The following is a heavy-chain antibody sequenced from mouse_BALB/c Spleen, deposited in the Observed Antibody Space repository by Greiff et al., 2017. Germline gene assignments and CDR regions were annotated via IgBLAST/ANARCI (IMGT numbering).Heavy chain of an antibody. Sequence: VQLQQSGPGLVAPSQSLSITCTVSGFSLTSYGVHWVRQPPGKGLEWLGVIWAGGSTNYNSALMSRLSISKDNSKSQVFLKMNSLQTDDTAMYHCARDGGNYYYAMDYGGQGTSVTVSS. D-gene: IGHD2-1*01. CDR1: GFSLTSYG. V-gene: IGHV2-9*02. CDR2: IWAGGST. J-gene: IGHJ4*01. CDR3: ARDGGNYYYAMDY.